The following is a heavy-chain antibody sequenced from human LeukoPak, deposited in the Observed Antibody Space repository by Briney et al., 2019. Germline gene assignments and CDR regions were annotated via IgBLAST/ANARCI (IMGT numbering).Heavy chain of an antibody. CDR3: ARAPYSSGSDY. CDR1: GFTFSSYW. Sequence: GGSLRLSCAASGFTFSSYWMHWVRQAPGKGLVWVSRINSDGSSTSYADSVKGRFTISRDDAKNTLYLQMNSLRAEDTAVYYCARAPYSSGSDYWGQGTLVTVSS. V-gene: IGHV3-74*01. J-gene: IGHJ4*02. D-gene: IGHD6-19*01. CDR2: INSDGSST.